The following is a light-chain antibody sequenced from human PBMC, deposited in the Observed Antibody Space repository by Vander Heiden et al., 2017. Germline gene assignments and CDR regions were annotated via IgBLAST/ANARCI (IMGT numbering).Light chain of an antibody. CDR2: EDI. Sequence: SYELTQPPSVSVSPGQTANIPCSGDKLGKTYASWYQQKPGQSPVVVIYEDIKRPSGIPERFSGSNSGNTATLTISGTQAMDEADYYCQAWDGSTVVFGGGTKLTVL. V-gene: IGLV3-1*01. CDR3: QAWDGSTVV. J-gene: IGLJ2*01. CDR1: KLGKTY.